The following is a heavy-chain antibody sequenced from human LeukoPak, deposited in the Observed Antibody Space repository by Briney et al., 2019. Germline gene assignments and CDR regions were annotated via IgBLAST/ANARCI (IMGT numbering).Heavy chain of an antibody. D-gene: IGHD1-26*01. CDR1: GGSISSYY. CDR3: ARGIGSYLYYYYYYMDV. J-gene: IGHJ6*03. V-gene: IGHV4-59*01. CDR2: IYYSGST. Sequence: KPSETLSLTCTVSGGSISSYYWSWIRQPPGRGLEWIGYIYYSGSTNYNPSLKGRVTISVDTSKNQFSLKLSSVTAADTAVYYCARGIGSYLYYYYYYMDVWGKGTTVTVSS.